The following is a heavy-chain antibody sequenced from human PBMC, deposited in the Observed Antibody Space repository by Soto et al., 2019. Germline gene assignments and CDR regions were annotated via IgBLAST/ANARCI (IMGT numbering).Heavy chain of an antibody. CDR3: ARERRGGDSNGGVDY. D-gene: IGHD2-21*02. V-gene: IGHV4-30-4*01. CDR2: IYYNGNN. Sequence: QVQLQESGPGLVKPSQTLSLTCIVSGASLSSGDYYWSWIRQPPGKDLEWIAFIYYNGNNFYNPSLKRRVTIAIDTSNNQFSLTVRSVTAADTAVYYCARERRGGDSNGGVDYWGQGTLVTVSS. CDR1: GASLSSGDYY. J-gene: IGHJ4*02.